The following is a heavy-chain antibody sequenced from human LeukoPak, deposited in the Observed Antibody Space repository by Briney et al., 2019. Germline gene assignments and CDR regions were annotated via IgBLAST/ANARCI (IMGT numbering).Heavy chain of an antibody. CDR2: IIPILGIA. CDR1: GGTFSSYA. D-gene: IGHD3-10*02. J-gene: IGHJ4*02. Sequence: SVKVSCKASGGTFSSYAISWVRQAPGQGLEWMGRIIPILGIANYAQKFQGRVTITADKSTSTAYMELSSLRSEDTAVYYCARKGGRMLRDYWGQGTLVTVSS. V-gene: IGHV1-69*04. CDR3: ARKGGRMLRDY.